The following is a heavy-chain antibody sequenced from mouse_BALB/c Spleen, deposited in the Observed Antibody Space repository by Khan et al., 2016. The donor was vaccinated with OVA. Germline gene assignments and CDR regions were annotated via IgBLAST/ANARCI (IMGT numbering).Heavy chain of an antibody. V-gene: IGHV1-20*02. CDR2: INPHIGET. Sequence: VRLQQSGPELVKPGASVKISCKASGYSFTGYFMNWVMQSHGKSLEWIGRINPHIGETFYNQKFEGKATLTVDESSSTAHMELRSLASEDSAVYYCARIYRSDFDYWGQGTTLTVSS. J-gene: IGHJ2*01. CDR3: ARIYRSDFDY. D-gene: IGHD1-1*01. CDR1: GYSFTGYF.